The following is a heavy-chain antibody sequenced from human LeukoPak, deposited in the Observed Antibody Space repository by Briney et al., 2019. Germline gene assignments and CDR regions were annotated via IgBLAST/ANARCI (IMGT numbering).Heavy chain of an antibody. CDR1: GDSMSYYY. Sequence: SETLSLTRTVSGDSMSYYYWNFIREPAGKGLEWIGRIHTSGSTYYSASLKSRVSMSVDSSRNQFSLRLTSVTAADTAIYFCARGDYYDGGGRNWFDVWGQGTLVTVSS. CDR2: IHTSGST. D-gene: IGHD3-16*01. J-gene: IGHJ5*02. V-gene: IGHV4-4*07. CDR3: ARGDYYDGGGRNWFDV.